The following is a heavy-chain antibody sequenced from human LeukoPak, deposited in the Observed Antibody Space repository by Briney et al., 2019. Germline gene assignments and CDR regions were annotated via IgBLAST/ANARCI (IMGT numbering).Heavy chain of an antibody. V-gene: IGHV1-2*02. CDR2: INANSGGT. CDR3: ARSGGYSNWFDP. CDR1: GYTFTAYY. D-gene: IGHD5-12*01. J-gene: IGHJ5*02. Sequence: GASVKVSCKASGYTFTAYYMHWVRQAPGQGLEWMGWINANSGGTNSAQRFQGRVTMTRDTSISTAYMELSRLRSDDTAVYYCARSGGYSNWFDPWGQGTLVTVSS.